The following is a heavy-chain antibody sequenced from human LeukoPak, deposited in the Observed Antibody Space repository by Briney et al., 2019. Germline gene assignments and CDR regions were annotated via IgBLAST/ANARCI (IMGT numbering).Heavy chain of an antibody. D-gene: IGHD3-3*01. CDR1: GGSISSYY. CDR3: ARDREFLSYDFWSGYYDY. V-gene: IGHV4-4*07. Sequence: KPSETLSLTCTVSGGSISSYYWRLIRQPAGKGLEWIGRIYTSGSTNYNPSLKSRVTMSVDTSKNQFSLKLSSVTAADTAVYYCARDREFLSYDFWSGYYDYWGQGTLVTVSS. CDR2: IYTSGST. J-gene: IGHJ4*02.